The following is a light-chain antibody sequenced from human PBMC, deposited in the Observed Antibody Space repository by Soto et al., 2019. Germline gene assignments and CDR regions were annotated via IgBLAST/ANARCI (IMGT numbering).Light chain of an antibody. V-gene: IGLV2-14*01. J-gene: IGLJ1*01. Sequence: QSVLTQPASVSGSPGQSITISCTGTSSDVGGYRYVSWYQQHPGKAPKLMIYEVSNRPSGVSNRFSGSKSGNTASLTISGLQAEDEADYYCSSYTSGSTYVFGTWTKLTVL. CDR2: EVS. CDR3: SSYTSGSTYV. CDR1: SSDVGGYRY.